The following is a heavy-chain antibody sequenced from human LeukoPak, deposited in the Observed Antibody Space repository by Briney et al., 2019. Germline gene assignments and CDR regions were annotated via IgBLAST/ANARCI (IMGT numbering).Heavy chain of an antibody. V-gene: IGHV3-7*03. CDR3: ARVSRGGITASWFDP. CDR1: GFAFSEYW. D-gene: IGHD6-13*01. Sequence: TGGSLRLSCAASGFAFSEYWMSWVRQSPEKGVELVALINQDGSHKYYVDSLRGRLSVSRDNAKNSVYLQMNSLKAEDTAIYYCARVSRGGITASWFDPWGQGTLVTVSS. CDR2: INQDGSHK. J-gene: IGHJ5*02.